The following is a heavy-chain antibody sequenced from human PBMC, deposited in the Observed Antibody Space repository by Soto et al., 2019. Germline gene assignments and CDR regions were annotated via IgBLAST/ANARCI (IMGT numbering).Heavy chain of an antibody. CDR3: ARHPCIGWRWHGFDI. CDR1: GDSISSSNFY. V-gene: IGHV4-39*01. CDR2: IFSWGYT. D-gene: IGHD2-15*01. Sequence: QLQLQESGPGLVKPSGTLSLTCTVSGDSISSSNFYWACVRQPPAKGLEWIASIFSWGYTYYNPSLKSRVTITVDTSKKRFSLNLGSVPAADTAIDYCARHPCIGWRWHGFDIWGQGAMVTVSS. J-gene: IGHJ3*02.